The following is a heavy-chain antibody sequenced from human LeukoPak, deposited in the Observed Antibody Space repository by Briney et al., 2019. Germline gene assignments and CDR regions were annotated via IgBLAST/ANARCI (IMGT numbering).Heavy chain of an antibody. CDR3: ARTSDYYNYYFDY. J-gene: IGHJ4*02. V-gene: IGHV1-2*02. Sequence: ASVNVSCKASVYRFTDYYVHWVRQAPGRGLDWMAWINPNDGTTNYAQKFKGRVTMITDTSISTAYMELSNLGSDDTAVYYCARTSDYYNYYFDYWGQGTPVTVSS. CDR2: INPNDGTT. CDR1: VYRFTDYY. D-gene: IGHD4-11*01.